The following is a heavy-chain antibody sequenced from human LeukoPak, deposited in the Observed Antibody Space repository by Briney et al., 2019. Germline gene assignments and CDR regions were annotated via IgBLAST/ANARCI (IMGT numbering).Heavy chain of an antibody. Sequence: GGSLRLSCAASRFTFGTYSMNWVRQAPGKGLEWISYISSSGHTIWYADSVKGRFNISRDNAKNSLYLQMNSLRAEDTAVYYCAGKGAEWFGEFPFDYWGQGTLVTVSS. D-gene: IGHD3-10*01. V-gene: IGHV3-48*01. CDR2: ISSSGHTI. J-gene: IGHJ4*02. CDR1: RFTFGTYS. CDR3: AGKGAEWFGEFPFDY.